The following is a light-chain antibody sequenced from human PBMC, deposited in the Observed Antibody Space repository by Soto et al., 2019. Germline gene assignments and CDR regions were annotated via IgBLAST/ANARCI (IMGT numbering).Light chain of an antibody. Sequence: EVVMTQSPATLSVSPGERATLSCRASQSVRSNLAWYQQKPGQAPRLLIYDASKRASGIPARFSSSGSGTDFTLTISSLEPEDFAVYYCQQRSNWPLTFGGGTKVDIK. CDR2: DAS. CDR1: QSVRSN. CDR3: QQRSNWPLT. V-gene: IGKV3-11*01. J-gene: IGKJ4*01.